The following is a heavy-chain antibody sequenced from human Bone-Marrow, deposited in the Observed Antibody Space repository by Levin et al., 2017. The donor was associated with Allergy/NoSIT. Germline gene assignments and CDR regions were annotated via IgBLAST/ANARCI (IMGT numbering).Heavy chain of an antibody. J-gene: IGHJ4*02. V-gene: IGHV1-2*04. Sequence: ASVKVSCKASGYIFTDYYLHWLRQAPGQGLEWMGWINPNSGGTNYAQDFQGWVTMTRDTSISTAYMEVSRLRSDDTAVYYCATGNRGMAVAGSARTAIDSWGQGPLVTVSS. CDR2: INPNSGGT. CDR3: ATGNRGMAVAGSARTAIDS. D-gene: IGHD6-19*01. CDR1: GYIFTDYY.